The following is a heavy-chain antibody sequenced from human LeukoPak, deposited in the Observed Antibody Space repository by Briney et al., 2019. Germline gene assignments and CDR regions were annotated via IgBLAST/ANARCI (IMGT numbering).Heavy chain of an antibody. CDR2: INHSGST. CDR3: ARGRVSGSYLTPIDLNY. V-gene: IGHV4-34*01. CDR1: GGSFSGYY. Sequence: PSETLSLTCAVYGGSFSGYYWSWIRQPPGKGLEWIGEINHSGSTNYNPSLKSRVTISVDTSKNQFSLKLSSVTAADTAVYYCARGRVSGSYLTPIDLNYWGQGTLVTVSS. J-gene: IGHJ4*02. D-gene: IGHD1-26*01.